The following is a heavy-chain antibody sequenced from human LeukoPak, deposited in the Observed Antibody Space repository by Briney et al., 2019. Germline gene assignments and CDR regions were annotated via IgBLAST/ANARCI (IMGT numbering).Heavy chain of an antibody. CDR2: IIPILGIA. CDR3: AREGPEVAEWYTYYDYVWSIDY. V-gene: IGHV1-69*04. CDR1: GGTFSSYA. Sequence: ASVKVSCKASGGTFSSYAISWVRQAPGQGLEWMGRIIPILGIANYAQKFQGRVTITADKSTSTAYMELSSLRSEDTAVYYCAREGPEVAEWYTYYDYVWSIDYWGQGTLVTVSS. D-gene: IGHD3-16*01. J-gene: IGHJ4*02.